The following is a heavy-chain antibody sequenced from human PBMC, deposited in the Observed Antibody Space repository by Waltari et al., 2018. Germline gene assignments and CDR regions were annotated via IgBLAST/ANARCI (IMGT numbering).Heavy chain of an antibody. V-gene: IGHV3-23*04. J-gene: IGHJ6*03. D-gene: IGHD1-7*01. Sequence: EVQLVESGGGLVQPGGSLRLSCAAPGFTFNSDTMNWFRQAPGEGPEWVSTISGNGVSRYYADSVEGRFTISRDNSRNTVYLQMSSLRAEDTAIYYCAKAHWDYGNYYYYYMDGWGNGTTVIVSS. CDR2: ISGNGVSR. CDR1: GFTFNSDT. CDR3: AKAHWDYGNYYYYYMDG.